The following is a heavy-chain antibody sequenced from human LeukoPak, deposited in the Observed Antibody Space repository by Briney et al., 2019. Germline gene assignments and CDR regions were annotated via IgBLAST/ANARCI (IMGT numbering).Heavy chain of an antibody. CDR3: AKVYSRDYGGNSFFDY. CDR1: GFTFSNYA. J-gene: IGHJ4*02. CDR2: ISGSGVGT. D-gene: IGHD4-23*01. V-gene: IGHV3-23*01. Sequence: GGSLRLSCAASGFTFSNYAMSWVRQAPGKGLERVSLISGSGVGTYYADSGKGRFTISRDNSKNTLYLQMNSLRAEDTAVYYCAKVYSRDYGGNSFFDYWGQGTLVTVSS.